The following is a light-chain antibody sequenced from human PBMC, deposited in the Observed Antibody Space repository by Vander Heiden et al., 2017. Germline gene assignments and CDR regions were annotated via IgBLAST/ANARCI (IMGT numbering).Light chain of an antibody. J-gene: IGKJ4*02. Sequence: EIVMTQSPATLSVSPGERATLSCRASQSVSSNVAWYKQKPGQAPRLLNYGASTRATGIPARSSGSGSGTEFTLTIRSLQSEDVAVYYCQQYKKWPSFGGGTKVEIK. CDR2: GAS. V-gene: IGKV3-15*01. CDR3: QQYKKWPS. CDR1: QSVSSN.